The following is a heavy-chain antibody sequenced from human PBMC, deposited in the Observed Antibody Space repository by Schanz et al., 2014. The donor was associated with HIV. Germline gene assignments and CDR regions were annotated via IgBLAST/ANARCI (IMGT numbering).Heavy chain of an antibody. J-gene: IGHJ6*02. CDR1: GYNFRNYG. D-gene: IGHD2-15*01. Sequence: QAQLEQSGAEVKKPGASVKVSCKASGYNFRNYGISWVRQAPGEGLEWMGWISVHNTNTRYAQKFQGRATLTTDISTSTAYMELRSLRSDDTAVYYCARRRSMVVANGMDVWGQGTPVSVSS. CDR3: ARRRSMVVANGMDV. V-gene: IGHV1-18*01. CDR2: ISVHNTNT.